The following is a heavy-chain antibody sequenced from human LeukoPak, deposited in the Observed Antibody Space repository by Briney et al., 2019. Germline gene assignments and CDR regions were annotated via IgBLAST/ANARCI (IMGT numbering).Heavy chain of an antibody. J-gene: IGHJ4*02. CDR3: AHGYSGYEHYFDY. D-gene: IGHD5-12*01. Sequence: SETLSLTCTVSGGSISSSSYYWGWIRQPPGKGLEWIGSIYYSGSTYYNPSLKSRVTISVDTSKNQFSLKLSSVTAADTAVYYCAHGYSGYEHYFDYWGQGTLVTVSS. CDR1: GGSISSSSYY. CDR2: IYYSGST. V-gene: IGHV4-39*01.